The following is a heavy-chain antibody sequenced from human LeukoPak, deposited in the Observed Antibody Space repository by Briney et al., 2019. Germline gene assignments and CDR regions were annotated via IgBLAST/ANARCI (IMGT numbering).Heavy chain of an antibody. CDR3: ARGTGVLRRYYFDY. V-gene: IGHV4-38-2*02. J-gene: IGHJ4*02. CDR2: IYHSGST. Sequence: SETLSLTCTVSGYSISSGYYWGWIRQPPGKGLEWIGSIYHSGSTYYNPSLKSRDTISVDTSKNQFSLKLSSVTAADTAVYYCARGTGVLRRYYFDYWGQGTLVTVSS. CDR1: GYSISSGYY. D-gene: IGHD7-27*01.